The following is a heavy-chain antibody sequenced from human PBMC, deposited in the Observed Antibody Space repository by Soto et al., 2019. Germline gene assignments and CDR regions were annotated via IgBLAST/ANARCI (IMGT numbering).Heavy chain of an antibody. V-gene: IGHV1-69*12. D-gene: IGHD6-6*01. CDR2: SIPIFGTA. CDR3: ARAPVYSSSSGTDDAFDI. CDR1: GGTFSSYA. J-gene: IGHJ3*02. Sequence: QVQLVQSGAEVKKPGSSVKVSCKASGGTFSSYAISWVRQAPGQGLEWMGGSIPIFGTANYAQKFQGRVTITADESTSTAYMELSSLRSEDTAVYYCARAPVYSSSSGTDDAFDIWGQGTMVTVSS.